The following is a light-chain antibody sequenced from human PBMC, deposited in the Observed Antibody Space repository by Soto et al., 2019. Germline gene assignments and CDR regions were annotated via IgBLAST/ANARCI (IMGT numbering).Light chain of an antibody. CDR2: EVT. V-gene: IGLV2-8*01. J-gene: IGLJ1*01. CDR3: ASYAGGNQV. CDR1: SSDVGGYDY. Sequence: QSVLTQPPSASASPGQSVTISCTGTSSDVGGYDYVSWYQHHPGKAPKLMIYEVTKRPSGVPDRFSGSKSGNTASLTVSGLLAEDEADYYCASYAGGNQVFGTGTKLTV.